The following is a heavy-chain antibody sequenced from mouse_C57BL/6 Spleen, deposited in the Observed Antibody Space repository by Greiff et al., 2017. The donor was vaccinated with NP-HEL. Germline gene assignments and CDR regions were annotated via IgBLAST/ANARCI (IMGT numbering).Heavy chain of an antibody. V-gene: IGHV3-6*01. D-gene: IGHD1-1*01. CDR3: AREGFTTVVAPFDY. Sequence: ESGPGLVKPSQSLSLTCSVTGYSITSGYYWNWIRQFPGNKLEWMGYISYDGSNNYNPFLKNRISLTRDTSKNQFFLNLKSVTTEDTATYYCAREGFTTVVAPFDYWGQGTTLTVSS. CDR1: GYSITSGYY. CDR2: ISYDGSN. J-gene: IGHJ2*01.